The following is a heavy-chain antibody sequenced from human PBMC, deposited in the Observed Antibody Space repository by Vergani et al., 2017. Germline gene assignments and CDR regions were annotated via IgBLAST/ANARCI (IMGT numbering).Heavy chain of an antibody. V-gene: IGHV3-30*18. Sequence: QVQLVESGGGLVKPGGSLRLSCAASGFTFSDYYMSWIRQAPGKGLEWVAVISYDGSNKYYADSVKGRFTISRDNSKNTLYLQMNSLRVEDTAVYYCAKDPGAARFYYFDYWGQGTLVTVSS. J-gene: IGHJ4*02. CDR3: AKDPGAARFYYFDY. CDR1: GFTFSDYY. D-gene: IGHD6-6*01. CDR2: ISYDGSNK.